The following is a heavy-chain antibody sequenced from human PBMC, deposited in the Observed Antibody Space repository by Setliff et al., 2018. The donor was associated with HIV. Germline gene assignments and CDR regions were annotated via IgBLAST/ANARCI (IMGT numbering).Heavy chain of an antibody. V-gene: IGHV4-59*12. D-gene: IGHD6-19*01. CDR1: GDDINRDF. CDR2: VQYVGPA. Sequence: SETLSLTCSVSGDDINRDFWTWMRQPPGKGLEWIGYVQYVGPANYNPSLQSRPTLSIDTSKNQFSLKLSSVTAADTAVNYCARGAIAVAGISYYYYGMDVWGQGTTVTVSS. J-gene: IGHJ6*02. CDR3: ARGAIAVAGISYYYYGMDV.